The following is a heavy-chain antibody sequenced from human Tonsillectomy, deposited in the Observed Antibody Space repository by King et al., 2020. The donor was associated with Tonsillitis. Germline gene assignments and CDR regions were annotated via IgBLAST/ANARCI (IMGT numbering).Heavy chain of an antibody. Sequence: VQLVESGGGVVQPGKSLRLSCAASGFIFSTYAMHWVRQAPGKGLEWVTAISYDGNYEYYADSVKGRFTISRDNSKNTLYLQMNSLRAEDTAVYYCARDPFRSGYNYGYFYFYYGMDVGGQGTTVTVSS. CDR2: ISYDGNYE. J-gene: IGHJ6*02. CDR3: ARDPFRSGYNYGYFYFYYGMDV. V-gene: IGHV3-30*04. CDR1: GFIFSTYA. D-gene: IGHD5-18*01.